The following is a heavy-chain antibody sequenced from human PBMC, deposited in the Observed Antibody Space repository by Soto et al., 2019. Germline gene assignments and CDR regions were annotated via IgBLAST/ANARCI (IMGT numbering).Heavy chain of an antibody. D-gene: IGHD3-10*01. CDR3: AGKWFGESPHYYYYYYMDV. J-gene: IGHJ6*03. CDR1: GGSISSSSYY. V-gene: IGHV4-39*01. Sequence: SETLSLTCTVSGGSISSSSYYWGWIRQPPGKGLEWIGSIYYSGSTYHNPSLKSRVTISVDTSKNQFSLKLSSVTAADTAVYYCAGKWFGESPHYYYYYYMDVWGKGTTVTVSS. CDR2: IYYSGST.